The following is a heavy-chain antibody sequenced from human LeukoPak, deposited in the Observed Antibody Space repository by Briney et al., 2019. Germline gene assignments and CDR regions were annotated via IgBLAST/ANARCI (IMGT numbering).Heavy chain of an antibody. V-gene: IGHV3-48*01. D-gene: IGHD3-3*01. Sequence: GGSLRLSCAASGLTFSSLSMNWVRQAPGKGLEWVSYISSGSSTIYYTDSVKGRFTISRDNAQNSLYLQINSLRADDTAVYYWSRGKGLEYLLYRGQGTMATVSS. CDR1: GLTFSSLS. J-gene: IGHJ4*02. CDR3: SRGKGLEYLLY. CDR2: ISSGSSTI.